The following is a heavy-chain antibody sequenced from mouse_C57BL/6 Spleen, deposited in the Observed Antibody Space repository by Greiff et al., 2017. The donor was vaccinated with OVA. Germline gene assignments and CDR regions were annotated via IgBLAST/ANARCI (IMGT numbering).Heavy chain of an antibody. D-gene: IGHD2-5*01. CDR2: ISSGSSTI. CDR3: ARGAYYSNPYYFDY. J-gene: IGHJ2*01. V-gene: IGHV5-17*01. Sequence: DVQLQESGGGLVKPGGSLKLSCAASGFTFSDYGMHWVRQAPEKGLEWVAYISSGSSTIYYADTVKGRFTISRDNAKNTLFLQMTSLRSEDTAMYYCARGAYYSNPYYFDYWGQGTTLTVSS. CDR1: GFTFSDYG.